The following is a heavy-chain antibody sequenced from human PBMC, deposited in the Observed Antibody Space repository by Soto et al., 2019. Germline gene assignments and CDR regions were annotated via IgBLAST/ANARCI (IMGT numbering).Heavy chain of an antibody. CDR2: IYYSGST. CDR1: GGSISSGGYY. D-gene: IGHD3-10*01. CDR3: ARDNRYYYGSGSLDL. Sequence: PSETLSLTCTVSGGSISSGGYYWSWIRQHPGKGLEWIGYIYYSGSTYYNPSLKSRVTISVDTSKNQFSLKLSSVTAADTAVYYCARDNRYYYGSGSLDLWDQGTLVTVSS. J-gene: IGHJ5*02. V-gene: IGHV4-31*03.